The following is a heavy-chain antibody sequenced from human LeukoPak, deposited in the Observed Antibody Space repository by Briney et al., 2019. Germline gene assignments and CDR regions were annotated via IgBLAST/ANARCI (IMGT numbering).Heavy chain of an antibody. D-gene: IGHD3-10*01. CDR2: ISGSGSNT. J-gene: IGHJ3*01. V-gene: IGHV3-23*01. CDR3: AKHPTVVRGVDDGLDL. CDR1: GFRFGAYA. Sequence: GGSLRLSCRVSGFRFGAYAMTWVRQPPGKGLEWVSTISGSGSNTYYADSVKGRFTISRDNSETTLYLQMNSLRVDDTAEYYCAKHPTVVRGVDDGLDLWGQGTMVTVSS.